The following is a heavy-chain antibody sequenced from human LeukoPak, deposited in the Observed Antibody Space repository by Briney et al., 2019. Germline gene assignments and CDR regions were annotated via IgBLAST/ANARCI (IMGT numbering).Heavy chain of an antibody. CDR1: GFTFSDYY. V-gene: IGHV3-11*01. J-gene: IGHJ4*02. CDR2: ISSSGTTI. CDR3: ARDKPYGVFDY. D-gene: IGHD4-17*01. Sequence: GGSLRLSCAASGFTFSDYYMSWIRQAPGKGLEWVSYISSSGTTIYYADSVKGRFTISRDNAKNSLYLQMNSLRAEDTAMYYCARDKPYGVFDYWGQGTLVTVSS.